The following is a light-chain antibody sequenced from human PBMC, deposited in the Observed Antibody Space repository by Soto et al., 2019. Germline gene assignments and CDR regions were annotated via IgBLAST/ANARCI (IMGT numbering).Light chain of an antibody. Sequence: EIVITYSSGSLSFSPVERATLSCRASQTVSSNLGWYQQKPGQAPSLLIYEASIRATGLPARFSGSGSGTDFTLTISRLEPEDFAVYYCQQYGDSTGWTFGQGTKVDIK. CDR2: EAS. CDR1: QTVSSN. V-gene: IGKV3-20*01. CDR3: QQYGDSTGWT. J-gene: IGKJ1*01.